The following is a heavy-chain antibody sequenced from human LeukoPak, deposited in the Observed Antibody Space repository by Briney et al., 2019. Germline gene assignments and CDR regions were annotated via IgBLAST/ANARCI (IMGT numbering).Heavy chain of an antibody. CDR3: ARGGTAAAGTHY. J-gene: IGHJ4*02. D-gene: IGHD6-13*01. CDR2: ISWNSGNI. V-gene: IGHV3-20*04. Sequence: GGSLRLSCVASGFSFDDYGMFWVRQTPGKGLEWVSGISWNSGNIGYADSVKGRFTISRDNSKNTLYLQMNSLRAEDTAVYYCARGGTAAAGTHYWGQGTLVTVSS. CDR1: GFSFDDYG.